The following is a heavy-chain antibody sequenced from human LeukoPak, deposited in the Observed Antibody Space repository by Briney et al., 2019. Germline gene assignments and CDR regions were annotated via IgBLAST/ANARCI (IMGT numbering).Heavy chain of an antibody. J-gene: IGHJ4*02. D-gene: IGHD1-14*01. CDR1: GFTFSDYY. CDR2: ISSSGSTI. Sequence: PGGSLRLSCAASGFTFSDYYMSWIRQAPGKGLEWVSYISSSGSTIYYADSVKGRFTISRDNAKNSLYLQMNSLRAEDTAVYYCASYPYPDALGRVDYWGQGTLVTVSS. V-gene: IGHV3-11*01. CDR3: ASYPYPDALGRVDY.